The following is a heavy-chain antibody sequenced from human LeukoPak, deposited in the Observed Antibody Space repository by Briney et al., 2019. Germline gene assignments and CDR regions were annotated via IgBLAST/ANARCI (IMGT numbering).Heavy chain of an antibody. Sequence: GGSLRLSCAASEFTFTTYSMNWVRQTPGKGLEWVSSISRGSTYTYYADSVRGRFSISRDDAKNSLFLQMNSLSAEDTGVYYCARSIAAVGTSTIDYWGQGTLVTVSS. J-gene: IGHJ4*02. CDR2: ISRGSTYT. CDR1: EFTFTTYS. CDR3: ARSIAAVGTSTIDY. V-gene: IGHV3-21*01. D-gene: IGHD6-13*01.